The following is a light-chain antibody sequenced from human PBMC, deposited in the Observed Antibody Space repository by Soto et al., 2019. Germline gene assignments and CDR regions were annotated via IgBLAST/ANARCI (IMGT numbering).Light chain of an antibody. CDR1: QTVGGN. Sequence: VLTQSPCMLSVSQWDRATLSCMASQTVGGNLACYQQKPGQPPRLLIYDASTRATGVPVRFRGSGSGTQFTLTISSLQSEDSAVYYCHQYTNWLALNFGGGTKGDIK. J-gene: IGKJ4*01. V-gene: IGKV3-15*01. CDR3: HQYTNWLALN. CDR2: DAS.